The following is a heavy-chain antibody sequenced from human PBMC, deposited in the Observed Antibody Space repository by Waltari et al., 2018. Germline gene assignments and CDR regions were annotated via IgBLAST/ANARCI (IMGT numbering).Heavy chain of an antibody. CDR2: VNPNSGAT. Sequence: QVQLVQSGAEVLRPGASVKVSCQASGYTFINYEINWVRQAAGQGVGGMGGVNPNSGATADAQKFQGRITMTWDTSISTAYMEMSNLRSDDTAVLYCARGRDVFANFDYNWFDPWGQGTLVTVSS. V-gene: IGHV1-8*02. D-gene: IGHD2-21*01. CDR1: GYTFINYE. J-gene: IGHJ5*02. CDR3: ARGRDVFANFDYNWFDP.